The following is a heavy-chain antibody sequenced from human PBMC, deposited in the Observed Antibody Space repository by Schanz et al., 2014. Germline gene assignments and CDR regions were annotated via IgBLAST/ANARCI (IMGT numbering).Heavy chain of an antibody. V-gene: IGHV1-18*01. CDR3: ARGSGELLGFGY. CDR1: GYIFTHYT. CDR2: ISSYNPNT. Sequence: QVQLVQSGSELKEPGASVKVSCEASGYIFTHYTLNWVRQAPGQGLEWMGWISSYNPNTKSTQKFQGRVTMTTDTSTSTAYMELRSLSSDDTAVYYCARGSGELLGFGYWGQGTLVSVSS. J-gene: IGHJ4*02. D-gene: IGHD1-26*01.